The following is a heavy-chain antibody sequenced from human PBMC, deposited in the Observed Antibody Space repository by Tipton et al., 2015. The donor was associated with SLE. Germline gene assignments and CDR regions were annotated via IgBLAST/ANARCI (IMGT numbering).Heavy chain of an antibody. CDR2: ISSSSSYI. CDR3: ARDVIAAAGALDY. J-gene: IGHJ4*02. CDR1: GFTFSSYS. D-gene: IGHD6-13*01. Sequence: QLVQSGGGLVKPGGSLRLSCAASGFTFSSYSMNWVRQAPGKGLEWVSSISSSSSYIYYADSVKGRFTISRDNAKNSLYLQVNSLRAEDTAVYYCARDVIAAAGALDYWGQGTLVTVSS. V-gene: IGHV3-21*01.